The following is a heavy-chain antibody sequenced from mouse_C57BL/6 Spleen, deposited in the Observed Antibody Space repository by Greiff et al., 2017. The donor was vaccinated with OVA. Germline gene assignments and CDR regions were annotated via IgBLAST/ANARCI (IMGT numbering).Heavy chain of an antibody. Sequence: EVHLVESGGGLVQPGGSLKLSCAASGFTFSDYYMYWVRQTPEKRLEWVAYISNGGGSTYYPDTVKGRFTISRDNAKNTLYLQMSRLKSEDTAMYYCARRGTTVLEAMDYWGQGTSVTVSS. CDR1: GFTFSDYY. V-gene: IGHV5-12*01. CDR3: ARRGTTVLEAMDY. CDR2: ISNGGGST. J-gene: IGHJ4*01. D-gene: IGHD1-1*01.